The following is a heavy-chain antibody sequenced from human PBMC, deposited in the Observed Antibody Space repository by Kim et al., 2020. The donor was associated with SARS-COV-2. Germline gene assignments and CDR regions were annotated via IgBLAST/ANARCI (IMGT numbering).Heavy chain of an antibody. V-gene: IGHV4-39*01. J-gene: IGHJ4*01. D-gene: IGHD6-19*01. CDR2: VYHSGRT. CDR1: GASVTNSDHY. CDR3: ARRPITVGDTLPTYYF. Sequence: SETLSLTCSVSGASVTNSDHYWGWIRQAAGKGLEWLGGVYHSGRTNYNPSLKSRLLTSVDASKNQFSLHLKSVSAADTAIYYCARRPITVGDTLPTYYF.